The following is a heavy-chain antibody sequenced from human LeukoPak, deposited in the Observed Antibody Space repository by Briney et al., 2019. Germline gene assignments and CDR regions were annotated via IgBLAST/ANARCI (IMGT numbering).Heavy chain of an antibody. Sequence: ASVKVSCKASGGTFSSYAISWGRQAPGQGLEWMGRIIPILGIANYAQKFQGRVTITADKSTSTAYMELSSLRSEDTAVYYCARETYYDILTGYYSDDYWGQGTLVTVSS. CDR2: IIPILGIA. CDR1: GGTFSSYA. D-gene: IGHD3-9*01. V-gene: IGHV1-69*04. CDR3: ARETYYDILTGYYSDDY. J-gene: IGHJ4*02.